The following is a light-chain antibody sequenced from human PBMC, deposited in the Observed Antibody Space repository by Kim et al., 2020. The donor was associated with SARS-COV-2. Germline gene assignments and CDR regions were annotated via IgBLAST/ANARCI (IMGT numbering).Light chain of an antibody. V-gene: IGKV3D-15*01. Sequence: SRGERAPLTMRASQIVSNIFAWYHQKRGQAPSLLICGASIRATGMPARFSGSVSGTEFTLTISSLQSEDFAVYYCQQYNNWPPSTFGDGTRLEIK. CDR1: QIVSNI. CDR3: QQYNNWPPST. CDR2: GAS. J-gene: IGKJ5*01.